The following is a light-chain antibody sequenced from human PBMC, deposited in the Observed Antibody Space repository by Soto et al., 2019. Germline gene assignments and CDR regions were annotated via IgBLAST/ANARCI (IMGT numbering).Light chain of an antibody. CDR1: NSNIGAGYD. CDR3: QSYDSSLSGYV. CDR2: ANK. Sequence: QAVVTQPPSVSGAPGQRVTISCTGNNSNIGAGYDVHWYQQLPGTAPKLLMYANKNRPSGVPDRFSGSKSGTSASLAITGLQAEDEADYYCQSYDSSLSGYVFGGGTQLTVL. V-gene: IGLV1-40*01. J-gene: IGLJ3*02.